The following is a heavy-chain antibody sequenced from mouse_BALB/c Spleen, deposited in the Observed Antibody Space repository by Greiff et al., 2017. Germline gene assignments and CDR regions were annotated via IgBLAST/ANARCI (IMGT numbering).Heavy chain of an antibody. D-gene: IGHD4-1*01. CDR3: ASPLGRGCYFDY. CDR2: INPNNGGT. Sequence: EVKLMESGPELVKPGASVKISCKTSGYTFTEYTMHWVKQSHGKSLEWIGGINPNNGGTSYNQKFKGKATLTVDKSSSTAYMELRSLTSEDSAVYYCASPLGRGCYFDYWGQGTTLTVSS. J-gene: IGHJ2*01. CDR1: GYTFTEYT. V-gene: IGHV1-18*01.